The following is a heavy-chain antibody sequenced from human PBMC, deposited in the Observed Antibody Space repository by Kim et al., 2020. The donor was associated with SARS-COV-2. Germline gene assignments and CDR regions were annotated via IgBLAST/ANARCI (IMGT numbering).Heavy chain of an antibody. D-gene: IGHD2-21*02. Sequence: GGSLRLSCAASGFTFSSYGMHWVRQAPGKGLEWVAVIWYDGSNKYYADSVKGRFTISRDNSKNTLYLQMNSLRAEDTAVYYCAKVKGGNSNWYFDLWGRGTLVTVSS. CDR1: GFTFSSYG. V-gene: IGHV3-33*06. CDR3: AKVKGGNSNWYFDL. J-gene: IGHJ2*01. CDR2: IWYDGSNK.